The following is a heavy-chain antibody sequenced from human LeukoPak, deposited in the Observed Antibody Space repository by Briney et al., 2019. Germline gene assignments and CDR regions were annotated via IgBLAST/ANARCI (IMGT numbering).Heavy chain of an antibody. V-gene: IGHV3-23*01. Sequence: GGSLRLSCAASEFIFTNYGMSWVRQGPGKGLEWVSSISGSGGTTYYADSVKGRFIISRDNSKNTLSLQMNNLRAEDTAVYYCAKDRASRRDLADHWGQGTLVTVSS. CDR2: ISGSGGTT. CDR3: AKDRASRRDLADH. D-gene: IGHD3-10*01. CDR1: EFIFTNYG. J-gene: IGHJ4*02.